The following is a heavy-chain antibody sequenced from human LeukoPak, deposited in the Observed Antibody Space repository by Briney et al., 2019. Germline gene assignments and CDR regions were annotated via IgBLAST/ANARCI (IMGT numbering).Heavy chain of an antibody. D-gene: IGHD3-10*01. Sequence: GTSLRLSCAASGFIFSNYGMHWVRQAPGKGLEWVALIWYDGSNKHYADPVKGRFTISRDNSKNTLYLQMSSLRVEDTAVYYCASRGQALDYWGQGTLVTVSS. V-gene: IGHV3-33*01. J-gene: IGHJ4*02. CDR2: IWYDGSNK. CDR3: ASRGQALDY. CDR1: GFIFSNYG.